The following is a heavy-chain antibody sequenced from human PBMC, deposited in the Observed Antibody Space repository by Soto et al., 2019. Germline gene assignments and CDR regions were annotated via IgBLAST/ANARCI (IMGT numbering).Heavy chain of an antibody. Sequence: QITLNESGPTPVKPRQTLTLTCTFSGFSLTTSGVGVGWIRQSPGKAPEWLALIYWDDAKRYSPSLKSRLTLTKDTSKNQVVLTMADLDPADTATYYCAHRVLRTVFGLVTTTASYFDFWGQGTPFAVSS. CDR1: GFSLTTSGVG. CDR3: AHRVLRTVFGLVTTTASYFDF. CDR2: IYWDDAK. D-gene: IGHD3-3*01. J-gene: IGHJ4*02. V-gene: IGHV2-5*02.